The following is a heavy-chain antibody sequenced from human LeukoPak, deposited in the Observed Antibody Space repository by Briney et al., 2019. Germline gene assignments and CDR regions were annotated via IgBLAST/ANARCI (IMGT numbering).Heavy chain of an antibody. CDR3: ARASGYSGSRRWFDP. Sequence: PGGSLRLSCAASGFSSYSLNWVRQAPGKGLEWVSSISSGSDYIYYADSVKGRFTISRDNAKNSLYLQMNSLRAEDTAIYYCARASGYSGSRRWFDPWGQGTLVTVSS. CDR1: GFSSYS. CDR2: ISSGSDYI. D-gene: IGHD5-12*01. V-gene: IGHV3-21*01. J-gene: IGHJ5*02.